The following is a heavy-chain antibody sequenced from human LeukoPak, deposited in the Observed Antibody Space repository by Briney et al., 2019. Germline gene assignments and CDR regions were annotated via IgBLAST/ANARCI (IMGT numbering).Heavy chain of an antibody. J-gene: IGHJ5*02. CDR3: AKFSLIGAAALIRGNWFDP. D-gene: IGHD6-13*01. Sequence: PGGSLRLSCAASGFTFSSYAMSWVRQAPGKGLEWVSAISGSGGSTYYADSVKGRFTISRDNSKNTLYLQLNSLRAEDTAVYYCAKFSLIGAAALIRGNWFDPWGQGTLVTVSS. V-gene: IGHV3-23*01. CDR2: ISGSGGST. CDR1: GFTFSSYA.